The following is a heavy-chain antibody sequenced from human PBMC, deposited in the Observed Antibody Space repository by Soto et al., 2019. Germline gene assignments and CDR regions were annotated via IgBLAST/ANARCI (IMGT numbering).Heavy chain of an antibody. J-gene: IGHJ6*02. Sequence: SWGSLRLSCAASGFTFISYAIIFFRHSPLKGREWVSAISGGSTYYADSVKGRFTISRDNSKNTLYLQMNSLRAEDTAVYYCAKDFRASGYYYYYGMDVWGQGTTVTVSS. CDR1: GFTFISYA. D-gene: IGHD6-19*01. CDR3: AKDFRASGYYYYYGMDV. CDR2: ISGGST. V-gene: IGHV3-23*01.